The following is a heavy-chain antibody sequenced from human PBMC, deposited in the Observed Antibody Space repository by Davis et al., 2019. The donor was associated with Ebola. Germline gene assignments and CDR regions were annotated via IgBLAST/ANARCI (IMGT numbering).Heavy chain of an antibody. CDR3: ARANTHWYFDL. CDR1: GYTFTSYG. J-gene: IGHJ2*01. Sequence: ASVKVSCKASGYTFTSYGITWVRQAPGQGLEWMGWMNPNSGNTGYAQKFQGRVTMTRNTSISTAYMELSSLRSEDTAVYYCARANTHWYFDLWGRGTLVTVSS. V-gene: IGHV1-8*02. CDR2: MNPNSGNT.